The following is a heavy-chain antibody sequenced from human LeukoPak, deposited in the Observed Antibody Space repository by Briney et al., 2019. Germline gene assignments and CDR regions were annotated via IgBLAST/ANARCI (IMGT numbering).Heavy chain of an antibody. D-gene: IGHD3-9*01. V-gene: IGHV3-7*01. Sequence: GGSLRLSCAASGFTLSTYWMGWVRQAPGKGLEWVAKIKPDGSEKDHVDSVKGRFTISRDNAKNSLYLQMNSLRAEDTAVYYCARNTITDAFDIWGQGTMVTVSS. J-gene: IGHJ3*02. CDR2: IKPDGSEK. CDR1: GFTLSTYW. CDR3: ARNTITDAFDI.